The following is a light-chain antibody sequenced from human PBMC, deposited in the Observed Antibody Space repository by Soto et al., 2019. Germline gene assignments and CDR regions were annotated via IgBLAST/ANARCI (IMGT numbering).Light chain of an antibody. V-gene: IGKV1-8*01. CDR2: AAS. CDR3: QQYYSYPRA. Sequence: AIRMTQSPSSLSASTGDRVTISCQASQGISSYLAWYQKKPGKAPKLLIYAASTLQSGVPSRFSGSGSGTDFTLTISCLQSEDFATYHCQQYYSYPRAFGQGTKVEIK. J-gene: IGKJ1*01. CDR1: QGISSY.